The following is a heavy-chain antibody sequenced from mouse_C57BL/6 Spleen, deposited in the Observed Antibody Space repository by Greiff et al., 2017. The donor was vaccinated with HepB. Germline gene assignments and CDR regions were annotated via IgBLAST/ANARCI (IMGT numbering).Heavy chain of an antibody. J-gene: IGHJ3*01. CDR3: TVTTVVAPSFAY. V-gene: IGHV1-15*01. CDR1: GYTFTDYE. Sequence: SGAELVRPGASVTLSCKASGYTFTDYEMHWVKQTPVHGLEWIGAIDPETGGTAYNQKFKGKAILTADKSSSTAYMERRSLTSEDSAVYYCTVTTVVAPSFAYWGQGTLVTVSA. CDR2: IDPETGGT. D-gene: IGHD1-1*01.